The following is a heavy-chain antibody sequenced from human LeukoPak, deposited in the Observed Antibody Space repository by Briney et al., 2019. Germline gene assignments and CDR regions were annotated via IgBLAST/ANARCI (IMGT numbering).Heavy chain of an antibody. CDR1: GFTFDDYA. V-gene: IGHV3-9*01. Sequence: PGGSLRLSCAASGFTFDDYAMHWARQAPGKGLEWVSGISWNSGSIGYADSVKGRFTISRDNAKNSLYLQMNSLRAEDTALYYCAKSAPSSVAGNFDYWGQGTLVTVSS. J-gene: IGHJ4*02. CDR2: ISWNSGSI. D-gene: IGHD6-19*01. CDR3: AKSAPSSVAGNFDY.